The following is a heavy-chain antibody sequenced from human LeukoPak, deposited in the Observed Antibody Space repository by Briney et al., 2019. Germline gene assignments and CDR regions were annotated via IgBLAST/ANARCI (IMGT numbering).Heavy chain of an antibody. CDR1: GFTFSSYE. V-gene: IGHV3-48*03. CDR3: ARWVFYYYYYYMDV. CDR2: ISSSGSTI. Sequence: GGSLRLSCAASGFTFSSYEMNWVRQAPGKGLEWVSYISSSGSTIYYADSVKGRFTISRDNAKNSLYLQMNSLRAEDTAVYYCARWVFYYYYYYMDVRGKGTTVTISS. J-gene: IGHJ6*03.